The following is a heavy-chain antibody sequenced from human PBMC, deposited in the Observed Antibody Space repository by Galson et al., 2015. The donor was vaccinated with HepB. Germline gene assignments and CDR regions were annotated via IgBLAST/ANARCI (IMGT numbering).Heavy chain of an antibody. J-gene: IGHJ2*01. V-gene: IGHV3-30-3*01. CDR3: AREGSDPLLYSSSWYEPVPAFYWYFDL. Sequence: SLRLSCAASGFTFSSYAMHWVRQAPGKGLEWVAVISYDGSNKSYADSVKGRFTISRDNSKNTLYLQMNSLRAEDTAVYYCAREGSDPLLYSSSWYEPVPAFYWYFDLWGRGTLVTVSS. CDR1: GFTFSSYA. D-gene: IGHD6-13*01. CDR2: ISYDGSNK.